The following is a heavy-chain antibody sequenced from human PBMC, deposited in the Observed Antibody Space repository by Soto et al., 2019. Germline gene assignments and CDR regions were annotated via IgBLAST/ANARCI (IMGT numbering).Heavy chain of an antibody. Sequence: PGGSLRLSCAASGFTFRNYAMSWVRQAPGKGLEWVSAISGSDDSTYYADSVKGRFTISRDNSKNTLYLQMNSLRAEDTAVYYCAKDPKIVVVVPHFDYWGQGTLVTVSS. J-gene: IGHJ4*02. D-gene: IGHD2-15*01. CDR3: AKDPKIVVVVPHFDY. CDR2: ISGSDDST. V-gene: IGHV3-23*01. CDR1: GFTFRNYA.